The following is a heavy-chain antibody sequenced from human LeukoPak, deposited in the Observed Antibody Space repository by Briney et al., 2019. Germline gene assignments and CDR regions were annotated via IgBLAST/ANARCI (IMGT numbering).Heavy chain of an antibody. V-gene: IGHV3-30*18. CDR2: IPYDGSNK. CDR3: AKGEHIVVVTALFDY. CDR1: GFTFSSYG. Sequence: GRCLRLSCAASGFTFSSYGVHWVRQAPGKGLEWVAVIPYDGSNKYYADSVKGRFTISRDNSKNTPYLQMNSLRAEDTAVYYCAKGEHIVVVTALFDYWGQGTLVTVSS. J-gene: IGHJ4*02. D-gene: IGHD2-21*02.